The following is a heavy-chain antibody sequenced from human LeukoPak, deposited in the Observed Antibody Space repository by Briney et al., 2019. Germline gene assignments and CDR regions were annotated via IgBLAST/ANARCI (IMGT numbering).Heavy chain of an antibody. CDR3: ARGIKGRARRDIHFDY. V-gene: IGHV4-34*01. CDR1: GGSFSGYY. J-gene: IGHJ4*02. Sequence: SETLSLTCAVYGGSFSGYYWSWIRQPPGKGLEWIGEINHSGSTNYNPSLKSRVTISVDTSKNQFSLKLSSVTAADTAVYYCARGIKGRARRDIHFDYWGQGTLVTVSS. CDR2: INHSGST. D-gene: IGHD2-15*01.